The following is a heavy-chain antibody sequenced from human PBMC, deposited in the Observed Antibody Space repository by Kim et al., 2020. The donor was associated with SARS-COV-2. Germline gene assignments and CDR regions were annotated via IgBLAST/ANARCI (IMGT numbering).Heavy chain of an antibody. D-gene: IGHD3-22*01. J-gene: IGHJ4*02. Sequence: ASVKVSCKASGYNFIGYGISWVRQAPGQGLEWMGWISAYSDDTNYAQKFQGRVTMTTDTFTSTAYMELRGLRSDDTAVYYCARDYYDSSGFPDYWGQGTLVTVSS. CDR2: ISAYSDDT. CDR3: ARDYYDSSGFPDY. CDR1: GYNFIGYG. V-gene: IGHV1-18*01.